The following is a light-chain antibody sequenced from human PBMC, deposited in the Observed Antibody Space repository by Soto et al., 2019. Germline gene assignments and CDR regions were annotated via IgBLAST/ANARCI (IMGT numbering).Light chain of an antibody. CDR2: AAS. CDR3: QQYGSSPRT. J-gene: IGKJ1*01. CDR1: QSVSRE. V-gene: IGKV3D-15*02. Sequence: EILMTQSPATLSVSPGEDVTLSCRASQSVSRELVWYQQRPGQAPRLLMYAASTRATGIPERFSGSGSGTEFTLTISRLEPEDFAVYYCQQYGSSPRTFGQGTKVDIK.